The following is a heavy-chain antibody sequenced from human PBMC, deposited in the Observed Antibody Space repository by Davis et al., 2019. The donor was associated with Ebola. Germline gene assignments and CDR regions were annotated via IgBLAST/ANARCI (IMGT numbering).Heavy chain of an antibody. CDR1: GFTFSSYE. CDR2: ISSSGSTI. Sequence: GESLKISCAASGFTFSSYEMNWVRQAPGKGLEWVSYISSSGSTIYYADSVKGRFTISRDNAKNSLYLQMNSLRAEDTALYYCAKDSGYCSGGSCYYFDYWGQGTLVTVSS. V-gene: IGHV3-48*03. D-gene: IGHD2-15*01. CDR3: AKDSGYCSGGSCYYFDY. J-gene: IGHJ4*02.